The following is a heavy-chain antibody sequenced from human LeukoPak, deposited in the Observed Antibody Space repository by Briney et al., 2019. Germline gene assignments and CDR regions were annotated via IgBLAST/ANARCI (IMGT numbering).Heavy chain of an antibody. CDR2: ISDNSRYI. D-gene: IGHD3-10*01. CDR1: GFTFSIYT. J-gene: IGHJ4*02. CDR3: ARDGLGSYDY. Sequence: GGSLRLSCAASGFTFSIYTITWVRQAPGKGLEWLSSISDNSRYIYYADSVKGRFTTSRDNAQNSVFLQLNSLRAEDTAVYYCARDGLGSYDYWGQGTLVTVSS. V-gene: IGHV3-21*01.